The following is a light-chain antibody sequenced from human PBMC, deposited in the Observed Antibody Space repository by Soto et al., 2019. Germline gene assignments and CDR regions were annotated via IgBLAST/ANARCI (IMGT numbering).Light chain of an antibody. Sequence: QSVLTQPASVSGSPGQSITISCTGTSSDVGAYNYVSWYQQHPGKAPKVMIYEVTNRPSGVSNRFSGSKSGNTASLTISGLQPEDEADYYCSSYTITSTYVFGTGTKVTVL. V-gene: IGLV2-14*01. J-gene: IGLJ1*01. CDR2: EVT. CDR1: SSDVGAYNY. CDR3: SSYTITSTYV.